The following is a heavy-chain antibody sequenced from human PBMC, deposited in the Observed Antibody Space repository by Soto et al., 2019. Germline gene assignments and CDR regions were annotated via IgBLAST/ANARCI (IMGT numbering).Heavy chain of an antibody. V-gene: IGHV4-38-2*01. Sequence: TLSLTCAVSGYSIGSASFWGWIRQPPGKGLEWIGNIYHSGTTYYNPSLESRVTISVDTSNNQFSLKLNSVTAADTAVYYCARAFYGDYGAYYYGMDVWGQGTTVTVSS. D-gene: IGHD4-17*01. CDR1: GYSIGSASF. CDR2: IYHSGTT. CDR3: ARAFYGDYGAYYYGMDV. J-gene: IGHJ6*02.